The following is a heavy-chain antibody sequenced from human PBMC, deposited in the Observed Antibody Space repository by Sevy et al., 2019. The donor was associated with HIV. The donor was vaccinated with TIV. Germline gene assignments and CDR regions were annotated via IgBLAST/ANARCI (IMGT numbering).Heavy chain of an antibody. V-gene: IGHV1-2*02. J-gene: IGHJ4*02. CDR1: GYTFTGYY. D-gene: IGHD3-22*01. Sequence: ASVKVSCKASGYTFTGYYVHWVRQAPGQGLEWMGWINPNNGGTYFAKKFQDSVTLTTDTSVNIAYMELRSLTFDDTAIYYCARMGDYSDSSGYYPLKFWGQGTLVTVSS. CDR2: INPNNGGT. CDR3: ARMGDYSDSSGYYPLKF.